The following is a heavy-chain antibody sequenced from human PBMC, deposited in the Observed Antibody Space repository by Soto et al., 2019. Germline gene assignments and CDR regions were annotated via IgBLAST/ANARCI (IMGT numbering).Heavy chain of an antibody. CDR2: ISYDESKK. Sequence: PGGSLRLSCAASGFTFSSYAMHWVRQAPGKGLEWVTVISYDESKKYYADNVKGRFTISRDNSKSTLNLQMNSLRAEDTVVYYCARDLDLVPKQLAFLFDYWGQGT. D-gene: IGHD6-13*01. V-gene: IGHV3-30-3*01. CDR3: ARDLDLVPKQLAFLFDY. CDR1: GFTFSSYA. J-gene: IGHJ4*02.